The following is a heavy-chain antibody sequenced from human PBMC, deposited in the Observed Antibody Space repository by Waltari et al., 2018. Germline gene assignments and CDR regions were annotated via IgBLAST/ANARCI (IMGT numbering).Heavy chain of an antibody. CDR3: ATFSNWVHDTFDI. V-gene: IGHV3-53*01. J-gene: IGHJ3*02. Sequence: EVQLVESGGGLIQPGGSLRLSCAASGFSVRNSSVSWVRQAPGKGLEWISFSYGVDSTLYVDSVKGRFTVSRDNSKNTVHLQMNSVRVDDTAVYYCATFSNWVHDTFDIWGQGTLVSVSS. CDR2: SYGVDST. CDR1: GFSVRNSS. D-gene: IGHD3-16*01.